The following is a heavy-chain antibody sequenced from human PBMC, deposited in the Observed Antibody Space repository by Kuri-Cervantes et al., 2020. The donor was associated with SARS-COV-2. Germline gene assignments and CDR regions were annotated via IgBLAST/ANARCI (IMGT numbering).Heavy chain of an antibody. D-gene: IGHD2-2*01. J-gene: IGHJ6*02. CDR2: ISAYNGNT. Sequence: ASVKVSCKASGYTFTSYGISWVRQAPGQGLEWMGWISAYNGNTNYAQKLQGRVTMTTDTSTSTAYMELRSLRSDDTAVYYCARESRINYYYGMDVWGQGTTVTVSS. V-gene: IGHV1-18*01. CDR1: GYTFTSYG. CDR3: ARESRINYYYGMDV.